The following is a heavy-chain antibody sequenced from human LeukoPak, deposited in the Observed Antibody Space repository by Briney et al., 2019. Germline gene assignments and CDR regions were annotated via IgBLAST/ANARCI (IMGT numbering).Heavy chain of an antibody. D-gene: IGHD2-15*01. Sequence: GGSLRLSCAASGFTVSSNYMSWVRQAPGKGLGWVSVIYSGGSTYYADSVKGRFTISRDNSKNTLYLQMNSLRAEDTAVYYCARARYCSGGSCYSGWFDPWGQGTLVTVSS. CDR2: IYSGGST. J-gene: IGHJ5*02. CDR3: ARARYCSGGSCYSGWFDP. CDR1: GFTVSSNY. V-gene: IGHV3-53*01.